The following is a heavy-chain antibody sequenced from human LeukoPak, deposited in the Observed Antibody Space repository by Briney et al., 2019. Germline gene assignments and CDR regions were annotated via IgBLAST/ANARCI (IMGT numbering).Heavy chain of an antibody. CDR3: ASTFSSWYYYYMDV. Sequence: PSETLSLTCTVSGGSIRSYYWSWIRQPPGKGLEWIGYIYNSGSTNYNPSLKSRVTISVDTSKNQFSLKLSSVTAADTAVYYCASTFSSWYYYYMDVWGKGTTVTVSS. CDR1: GGSIRSYY. V-gene: IGHV4-59*08. J-gene: IGHJ6*03. CDR2: IYNSGST.